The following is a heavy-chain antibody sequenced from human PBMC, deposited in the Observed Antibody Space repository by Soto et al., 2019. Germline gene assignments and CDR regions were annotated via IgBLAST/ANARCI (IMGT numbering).Heavy chain of an antibody. D-gene: IGHD6-19*01. CDR1: GFTFSSYA. Sequence: GGSLRLSCAASGFTFSSYAMHWVRQAPGKGLEWVAVISYDGSNKYYADSVKGRFTISRDNSKNTLYLQMNSLRAEDTDVYYCARDLEQWLVAGMDVWGQGTTVTVSS. CDR3: ARDLEQWLVAGMDV. J-gene: IGHJ6*02. V-gene: IGHV3-30-3*01. CDR2: ISYDGSNK.